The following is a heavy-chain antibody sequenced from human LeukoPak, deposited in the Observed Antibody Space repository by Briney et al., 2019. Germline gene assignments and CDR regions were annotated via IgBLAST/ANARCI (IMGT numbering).Heavy chain of an antibody. D-gene: IGHD2-21*02. J-gene: IGHJ4*02. Sequence: GESLKISCKGSGYSFSSYWIGWVRQMPGKGLERMGMIYPGGSDTRYSPSFQGQVTISADKSISTAYLQWSSLKASDTAMYYCARRAYCGGDCYLDYWGQGTLVTVSS. CDR1: GYSFSSYW. V-gene: IGHV5-51*01. CDR2: IYPGGSDT. CDR3: ARRAYCGGDCYLDY.